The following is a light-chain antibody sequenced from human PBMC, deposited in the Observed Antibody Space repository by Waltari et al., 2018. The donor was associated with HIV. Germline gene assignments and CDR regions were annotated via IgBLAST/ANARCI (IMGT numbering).Light chain of an antibody. V-gene: IGKV1-5*03. CDR3: QHYATDFYS. CDR1: QNIASW. CDR2: KAS. J-gene: IGKJ2*01. Sequence: DIQMTQSPATLSASVGDRVTLTCRASQNIASWLAWYQQKPGQAPRLLIHKASSLEEGVPPRFSGTGSGTDFDLTITSLQPDDFATYYCQHYATDFYSFGQGTRLEI.